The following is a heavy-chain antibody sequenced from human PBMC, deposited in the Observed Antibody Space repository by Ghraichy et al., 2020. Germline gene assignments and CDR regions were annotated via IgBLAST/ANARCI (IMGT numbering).Heavy chain of an antibody. V-gene: IGHV3-74*01. Sequence: GGSLRLSCAASGFAFSSYWMYWVRQAPGKGLVWVSRINGEGSSTTYADSVKGRFTISRDNAKNTLYLQMNSLRAEDTAVYYCARLYGDGFDYWGQGSLVTVSS. CDR2: INGEGSST. CDR1: GFAFSSYW. J-gene: IGHJ4*02. D-gene: IGHD4-17*01. CDR3: ARLYGDGFDY.